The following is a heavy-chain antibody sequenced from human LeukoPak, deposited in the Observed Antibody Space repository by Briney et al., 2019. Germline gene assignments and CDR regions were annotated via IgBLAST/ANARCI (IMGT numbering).Heavy chain of an antibody. Sequence: VASVKVSCKASGYTFTSYDINWVRQATGQGLEWMGWMNPNCGNTGYAQKFQGRVTMTRNTSISTAYMELSSLRSEDTAVYYCARGPIVATIPGYYYYMDVWGKGTTVTVSS. CDR1: GYTFTSYD. CDR2: MNPNCGNT. D-gene: IGHD5-12*01. J-gene: IGHJ6*03. CDR3: ARGPIVATIPGYYYYMDV. V-gene: IGHV1-8*01.